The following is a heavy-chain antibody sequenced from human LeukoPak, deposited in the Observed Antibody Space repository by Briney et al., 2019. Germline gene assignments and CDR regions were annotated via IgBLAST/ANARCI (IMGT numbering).Heavy chain of an antibody. CDR3: ARGDGGSRWYTWFDP. D-gene: IGHD6-13*01. V-gene: IGHV4-30-2*01. Sequence: PSETLSLTCTVSGGSISSGGYYWSWIRQPPGKGLEWIGYIYHSGSTYYNPSLKSRVTISVDRPKNQFSLKLSSVTAADTAVYYCARGDGGSRWYTWFDPWGQGTLVTVSS. CDR1: GGSISSGGYY. CDR2: IYHSGST. J-gene: IGHJ5*02.